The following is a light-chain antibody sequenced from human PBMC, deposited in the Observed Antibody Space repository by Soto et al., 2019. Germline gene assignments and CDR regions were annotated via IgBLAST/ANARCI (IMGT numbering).Light chain of an antibody. V-gene: IGLV2-14*03. Sequence: QSVLTQPASVSGSPGQSITISCAGTATDIGGYNYVSWYQHHPGRAPKLIIYGVTNRPSGVSNRFSGSKSGNTASLTFSGLQAEDEADYSCCSFTSSSLFGTGTKVTVL. CDR2: GVT. CDR1: ATDIGGYNY. CDR3: CSFTSSSL. J-gene: IGLJ1*01.